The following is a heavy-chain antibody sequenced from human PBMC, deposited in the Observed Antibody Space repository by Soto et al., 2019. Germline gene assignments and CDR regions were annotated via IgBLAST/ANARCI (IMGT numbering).Heavy chain of an antibody. Sequence: ASVKVSCKASGYTFTSYGISWVRQAPGQGLEWMGWISAYNGNTNYAQKLQGRVTMTTDTSTSTAYMELRSLRSDDTAVYYCARVHLESGYDGFFDYWGQGTLVTVSS. CDR2: ISAYNGNT. CDR1: GYTFTSYG. D-gene: IGHD5-12*01. V-gene: IGHV1-18*01. J-gene: IGHJ4*02. CDR3: ARVHLESGYDGFFDY.